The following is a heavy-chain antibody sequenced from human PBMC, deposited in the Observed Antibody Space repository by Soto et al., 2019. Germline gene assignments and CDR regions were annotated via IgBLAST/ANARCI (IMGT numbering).Heavy chain of an antibody. CDR2: FDPEDGET. CDR3: ATDRGLRGYSYGPIDY. Sequence: ASVKVSCKVSGYTLTELSMHWVRQAPGKGLEWMGGFDPEDGETIYAQKFQGRVTMTEDTSTDTAYMELSSLRSEDTAVYYCATDRGLRGYSYGPIDYWGQETLVTVSS. J-gene: IGHJ4*02. D-gene: IGHD5-18*01. CDR1: GYTLTELS. V-gene: IGHV1-24*01.